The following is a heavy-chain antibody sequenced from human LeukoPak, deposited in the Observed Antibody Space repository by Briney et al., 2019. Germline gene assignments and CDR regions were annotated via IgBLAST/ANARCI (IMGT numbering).Heavy chain of an antibody. CDR2: IRYDGSNK. Sequence: GGSLRLSCAASGFTFSSYGMHWVRQAPGKGLEWVAFIRYDGSNKYYADSVKGRFTISRDNSKNTLYLQMNSLRAEDTAVYYCAKEALGIVVVPAASIDYWGQGTLVTVSS. D-gene: IGHD2-2*01. J-gene: IGHJ4*02. CDR3: AKEALGIVVVPAASIDY. V-gene: IGHV3-30*02. CDR1: GFTFSSYG.